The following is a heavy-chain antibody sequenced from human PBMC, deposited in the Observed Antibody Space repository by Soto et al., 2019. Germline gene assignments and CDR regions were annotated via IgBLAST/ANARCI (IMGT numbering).Heavy chain of an antibody. V-gene: IGHV3-21*01. CDR1: GFTFSSYS. J-gene: IGHJ5*02. D-gene: IGHD3-22*01. CDR3: ARDADSSLNGFDP. CDR2: ISSSSSYI. Sequence: GGSLRLSCAASGFTFSSYSMNWVRQAPGKGLEWVSSISSSSSYIYYADSVKGRFTISRDNAKNSLYLQMNSLRAEDTAVYYCARDADSSLNGFDPWGQGTLVTVSS.